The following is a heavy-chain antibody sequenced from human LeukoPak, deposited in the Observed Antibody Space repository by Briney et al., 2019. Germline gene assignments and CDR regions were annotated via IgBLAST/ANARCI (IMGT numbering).Heavy chain of an antibody. V-gene: IGHV1-2*06. CDR2: INPKSGGT. J-gene: IGHJ4*02. Sequence: ASVKVSCKASGYTFTGYYMHWVRQAPGQGLEWMGRINPKSGGTNYAQKFQGRVTMTRDTSISTAYMELSRLRSDDTAVYYCARDAGLRSTTDLGYWGQGTLVTVSS. D-gene: IGHD4-17*01. CDR3: ARDAGLRSTTDLGY. CDR1: GYTFTGYY.